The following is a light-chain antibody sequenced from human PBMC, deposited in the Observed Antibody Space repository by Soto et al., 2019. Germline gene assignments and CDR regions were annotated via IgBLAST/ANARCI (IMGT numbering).Light chain of an antibody. V-gene: IGKV1-39*01. CDR3: QQSYTTVST. J-gene: IGKJ2*01. CDR1: QTIGAN. Sequence: DIQISHYPSSLSASLGYSFTITFRSSQTIGANLNWYRQKPGKAPTLLIYDATTLQSGVPSRFSGLGSGTDFTLTITSLQPEDSATYFCQQSYTTVSTFGLGTKVDIK. CDR2: DAT.